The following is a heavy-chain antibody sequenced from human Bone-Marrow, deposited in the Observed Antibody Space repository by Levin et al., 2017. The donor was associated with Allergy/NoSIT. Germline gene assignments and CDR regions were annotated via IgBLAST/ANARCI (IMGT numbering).Heavy chain of an antibody. Sequence: GGSLRLSCAPSGFNFSSHAMNWVRQAQGKGLEWVSVISASGGSIFYADSVRGRFAISRDNSNNALYLQMNSLRAEDTAVYYCARGRMGGGSLYRDADRWGQGTLVTVSS. D-gene: IGHD4-17*01. CDR1: GFNFSSHA. CDR2: ISASGGSI. J-gene: IGHJ5*02. CDR3: ARGRMGGGSLYRDADR. V-gene: IGHV3-23*01.